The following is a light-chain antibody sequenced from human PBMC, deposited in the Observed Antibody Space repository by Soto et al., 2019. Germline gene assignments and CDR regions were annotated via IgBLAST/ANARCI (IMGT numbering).Light chain of an antibody. Sequence: QSVLTQPASVSGSPGQSITISCTGTSSDIGGYNYVSWYQQHPGRAPKLIIYDVTNRPSGISNRFSGSKSGNTASLTISGLQTEDEADYYCISFTSRHIYVFGTGTNVTVL. CDR3: ISFTSRHIYV. CDR2: DVT. CDR1: SSDIGGYNY. V-gene: IGLV2-14*03. J-gene: IGLJ1*01.